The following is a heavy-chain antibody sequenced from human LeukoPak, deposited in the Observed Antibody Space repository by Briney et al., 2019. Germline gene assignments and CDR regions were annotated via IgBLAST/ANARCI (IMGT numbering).Heavy chain of an antibody. CDR1: GGSFSGYY. V-gene: IGHV4-34*01. CDR3: ARYSYGHYFDY. J-gene: IGHJ4*02. CDR2: INHSGST. Sequence: SETLSLTCAVYGGSFSGYYWSWIRQPPGKGLEWIGEINHSGSTNYNPPLKSRVTISVDTSKNQFSLKLSSVTAADTAVYYCARYSYGHYFDYWGQGTLVTVSS. D-gene: IGHD5-18*01.